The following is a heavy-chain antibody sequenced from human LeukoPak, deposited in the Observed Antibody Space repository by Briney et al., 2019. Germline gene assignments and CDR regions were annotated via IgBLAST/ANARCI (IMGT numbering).Heavy chain of an antibody. D-gene: IGHD3-3*01. J-gene: IGHJ4*02. CDR1: GFTFSSYA. Sequence: PGGSLRLSCAASGFTFSSYAMHWVRQAPGKGLEWVAVISYDGSNKYYADSVKGRFTISRDNSKNTLYLQMSSLRAEDTAVYYCARSPPTSRGVVRFDYWGQGTLVTVSS. CDR3: ARSPPTSRGVVRFDY. V-gene: IGHV3-30-3*01. CDR2: ISYDGSNK.